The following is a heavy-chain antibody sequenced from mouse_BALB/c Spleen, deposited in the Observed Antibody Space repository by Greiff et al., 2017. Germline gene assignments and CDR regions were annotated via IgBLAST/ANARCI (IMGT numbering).Heavy chain of an antibody. CDR1: GFSLTSYG. V-gene: IGHV2-9*02. CDR3: ARALTGTEGFAY. Sequence: VQLQQSGPGLVAPSQSLSITCTVSGFSLTSYGVHWVRQPPGKGLEWLGVIWAGGSTNYNSALMSRLSISKDNSKSQVFLKMNSLQTDDTAMYYCARALTGTEGFAYWGQGTLVTVSA. J-gene: IGHJ3*01. D-gene: IGHD4-1*01. CDR2: IWAGGST.